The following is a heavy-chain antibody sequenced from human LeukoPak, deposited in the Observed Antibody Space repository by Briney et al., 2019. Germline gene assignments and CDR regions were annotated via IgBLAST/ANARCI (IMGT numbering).Heavy chain of an antibody. J-gene: IGHJ6*03. CDR3: ARLHYGGNYGYYYYYMDV. Sequence: PSETLSLTCTVSGGSISSRSYYWGWIRQPPGKGLEWFGSIDYTGSTYYNPSLKSRVTISVDTSKNQFSLKLSSVTAADTAVYYCARLHYGGNYGYYYYYMDVWGKGTTVTISS. D-gene: IGHD4-23*01. CDR2: IDYTGST. V-gene: IGHV4-39*01. CDR1: GGSISSRSYY.